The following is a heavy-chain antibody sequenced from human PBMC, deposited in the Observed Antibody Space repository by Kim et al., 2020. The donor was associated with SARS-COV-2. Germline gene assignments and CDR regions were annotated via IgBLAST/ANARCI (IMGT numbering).Heavy chain of an antibody. CDR2: IYYSGST. V-gene: IGHV4-31*03. CDR3: ARDIRIAAAEAYGWAFDI. Sequence: SETLSLTCTVSGGSISSGGYYWSWIRQHPGKGLEWIGYIYYSGSTYYNPSLKSRVTISVDTSKNQFSLKLSSVTAADTAVYYCARDIRIAAAEAYGWAFDIWGQGTMVTVSS. D-gene: IGHD6-13*01. J-gene: IGHJ3*02. CDR1: GGSISSGGYY.